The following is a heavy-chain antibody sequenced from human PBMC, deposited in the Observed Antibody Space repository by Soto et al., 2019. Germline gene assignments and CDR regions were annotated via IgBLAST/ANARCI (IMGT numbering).Heavy chain of an antibody. CDR3: ARLTYGDFDY. D-gene: IGHD4-17*01. CDR2: ISGSSDTI. CDR1: EFTFSSYS. J-gene: IGHJ4*02. V-gene: IGHV3-48*02. Sequence: PGGSLRLSCVASEFTFSSYSMTWVRQAPGKGLEWVSYISGSSDTIYYADSVKGRFTISRDNAKNSLYLRMNSLRDEDTAVYYCARLTYGDFDYWGQGTLVTVSS.